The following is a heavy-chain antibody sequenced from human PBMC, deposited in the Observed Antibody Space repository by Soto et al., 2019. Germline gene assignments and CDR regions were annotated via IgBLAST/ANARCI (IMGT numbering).Heavy chain of an antibody. CDR2: IYYSGTT. V-gene: IGHV4-59*08. CDR3: ARQVYCSGASCYSRPYDSFDI. J-gene: IGHJ3*02. D-gene: IGHD2-15*01. CDR1: GGSISSYY. Sequence: SETLSLTCTVAGGSISSYYWSWIRQPPGKGLEWIGYIYYSGTTSYNPSLKSRVTISVDTSKNQFSLKLSSVTAADTAVYYCARQVYCSGASCYSRPYDSFDIWGQGTMVTVS.